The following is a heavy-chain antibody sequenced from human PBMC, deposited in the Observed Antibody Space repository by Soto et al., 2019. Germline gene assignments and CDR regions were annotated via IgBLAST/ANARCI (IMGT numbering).Heavy chain of an antibody. CDR3: TRSIGSGGVSGGVDY. Sequence: QVQLVQSETEVKKPGSAVRVSCKASGGTFNTYAMNWVRQAPGQGLEWMGGILPMFDRPRYAQKFQGRVTITVDEPTTTAYMELSCLRSDDTAVYYCTRSIGSGGVSGGVDYWGQGTLGTVSS. V-gene: IGHV1-69*01. D-gene: IGHD3-16*01. CDR1: GGTFNTYA. J-gene: IGHJ4*02. CDR2: ILPMFDRP.